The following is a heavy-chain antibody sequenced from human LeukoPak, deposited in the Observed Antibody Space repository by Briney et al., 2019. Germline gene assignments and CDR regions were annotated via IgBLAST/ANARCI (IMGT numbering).Heavy chain of an antibody. CDR2: IKQDGSDK. Sequence: GGSLRLSCAASGFTFSSSWMSWVRQAPGKGLEWVANIKQDGSDKYYVDSVKGRFTISRDNAKNSLYLQMNSLRAEDTALYYCAKGGPYYYYYMDVWGKGTTVTISS. CDR1: GFTFSSSW. J-gene: IGHJ6*03. CDR3: AKGGPYYYYYMDV. V-gene: IGHV3-7*03. D-gene: IGHD3-10*01.